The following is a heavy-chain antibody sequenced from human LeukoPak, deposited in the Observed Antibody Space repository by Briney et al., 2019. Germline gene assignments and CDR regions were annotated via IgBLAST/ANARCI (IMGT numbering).Heavy chain of an antibody. D-gene: IGHD6-13*01. Sequence: PGGSLRLSCAVSGFTLSDYWMSWVRQAPGKGLEWVANIKKDGIEKNYVDSVKGRFTISRDNAGNSLFLQMNSLRSEDTAVYYCARDQSSSRFDYWGQGTLVTVSS. CDR1: GFTLSDYW. CDR3: ARDQSSSRFDY. V-gene: IGHV3-7*03. CDR2: IKKDGIEK. J-gene: IGHJ4*02.